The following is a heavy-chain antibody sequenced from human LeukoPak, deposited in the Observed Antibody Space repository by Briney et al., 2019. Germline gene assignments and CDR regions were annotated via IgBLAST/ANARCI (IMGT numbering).Heavy chain of an antibody. CDR2: IYPGDSDT. CDR1: GYIFPTYW. D-gene: IGHD5-18*01. Sequence: GESLKISCKGSGYIFPTYWIGWVRQMPGKGLEWMGIIYPGDSDTRYSPSFQGHATLSADKSIRTAYLQWSSLRASDTAMYYCAAARTARGYSSGGFDYWGQGTLVTVSS. J-gene: IGHJ4*02. V-gene: IGHV5-51*01. CDR3: AAARTARGYSSGGFDY.